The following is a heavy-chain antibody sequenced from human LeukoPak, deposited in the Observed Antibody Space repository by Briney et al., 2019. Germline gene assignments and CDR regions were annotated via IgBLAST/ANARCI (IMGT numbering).Heavy chain of an antibody. CDR2: INPSGGST. D-gene: IGHD3-22*01. Sequence: ASVKVSCKASGYTFTSYYMYWVRQAPGQGLEWMGIINPSGGSTSYAQKFQGRVTMTRDMSTSTVYMELSSLRSEDTAVYYCARERRSSGYRGAFDIWGQGTMVTVSS. CDR3: ARERRSSGYRGAFDI. J-gene: IGHJ3*02. V-gene: IGHV1-46*01. CDR1: GYTFTSYY.